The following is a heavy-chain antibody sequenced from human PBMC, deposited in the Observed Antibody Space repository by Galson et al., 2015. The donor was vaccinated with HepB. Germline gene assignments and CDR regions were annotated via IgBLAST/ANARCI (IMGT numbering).Heavy chain of an antibody. V-gene: IGHV3-30-3*01. J-gene: IGHJ6*02. Sequence: SLRLSCAASGFTFSSYAMHWVRQAPGKGLEWVAVISYDGSNKYYADSVKGRFTISRDNSKNTLYLQMNSLRAEDTAVYYCARGGPYDILTGYYGYYYGMDVWGQGTTVTVSS. CDR1: GFTFSSYA. CDR2: ISYDGSNK. CDR3: ARGGPYDILTGYYGYYYGMDV. D-gene: IGHD3-9*01.